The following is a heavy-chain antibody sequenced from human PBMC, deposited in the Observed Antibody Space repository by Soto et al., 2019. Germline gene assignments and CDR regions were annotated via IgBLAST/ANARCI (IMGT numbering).Heavy chain of an antibody. J-gene: IGHJ4*02. CDR2: IYYSGST. Sequence: SETPSLTCTVSGGSISSYYWSWIRQPPGKGLEWIGYIYYSGSTNYNPSLKSRVTISVDTSKNQFSLKLSSVTAADTAVYYCARQAYSSYDFDYWGQGTLVTVSS. CDR3: ARQAYSSYDFDY. CDR1: GGSISSYY. D-gene: IGHD6-6*01. V-gene: IGHV4-59*08.